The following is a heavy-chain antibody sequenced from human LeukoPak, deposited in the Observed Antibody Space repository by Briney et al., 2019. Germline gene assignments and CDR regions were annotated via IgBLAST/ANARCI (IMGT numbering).Heavy chain of an antibody. J-gene: IGHJ4*02. Sequence: PGGSLRLSCAASGFTSSDYYMSWVRQAPGKGLEWVAVISYDGSNKYYADSVKGRFTISRDNSKNALYLQMNSLRAEDTAVYYCAKSPPCGGDCWYFDYWGQGTLVTVSS. D-gene: IGHD2-21*02. CDR3: AKSPPCGGDCWYFDY. CDR1: GFTSSDYY. V-gene: IGHV3-30*18. CDR2: ISYDGSNK.